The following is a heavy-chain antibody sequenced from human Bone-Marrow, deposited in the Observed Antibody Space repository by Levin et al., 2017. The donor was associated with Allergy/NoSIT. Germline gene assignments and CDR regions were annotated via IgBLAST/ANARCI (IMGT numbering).Heavy chain of an antibody. V-gene: IGHV3-48*03. J-gene: IGHJ4*02. Sequence: GGSLRLSCAASGFTFSSYEMNWVRQAPGKGLEWVSYISSSGSTIYYADSVKGRFTISRDNAKNSLYLQMNSLRAEDTAVYYCATVLLWFRELLYFNDYWGQGTLVTVSS. CDR3: ATVLLWFRELLYFNDY. CDR2: ISSSGSTI. D-gene: IGHD3-10*01. CDR1: GFTFSSYE.